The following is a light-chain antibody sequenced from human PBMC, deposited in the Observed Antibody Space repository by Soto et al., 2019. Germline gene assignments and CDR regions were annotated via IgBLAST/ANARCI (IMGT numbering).Light chain of an antibody. V-gene: IGLV2-14*01. J-gene: IGLJ3*02. CDR3: NSYTLRHSLVL. CDR1: SSDVGGYNF. Sequence: QSALTQPASVSGSPGQSITISCTGTSSDVGGYNFVSWYQQPPGTAPRLIIYGVSSRPSGVSDRFSGSKSGNTASLTISGLQAEDEADYYCNSYTLRHSLVLFGGGTKLTVL. CDR2: GVS.